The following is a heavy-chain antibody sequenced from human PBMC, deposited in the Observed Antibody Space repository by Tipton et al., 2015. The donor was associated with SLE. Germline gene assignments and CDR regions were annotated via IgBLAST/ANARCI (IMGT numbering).Heavy chain of an antibody. Sequence: TLSLTCTVSGGSISSGHYYWSWICQHPGKGLEWIGYIYYSGSTYYNPSLKSRVTISVDTSKNQFSLKLSSVTAADTAVYYCARSDIVVVVAATTAFDIWGQGTMVTVSS. CDR3: ARSDIVVVVAATTAFDI. D-gene: IGHD2-15*01. CDR2: IYYSGST. V-gene: IGHV4-31*03. CDR1: GGSISSGHYY. J-gene: IGHJ3*02.